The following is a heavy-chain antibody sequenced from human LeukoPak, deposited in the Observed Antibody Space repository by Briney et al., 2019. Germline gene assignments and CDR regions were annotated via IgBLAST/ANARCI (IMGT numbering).Heavy chain of an antibody. CDR3: XXXXXXXXXXXXXDYYYYYYMDV. Sequence: SVKVSCKASGGTFSSYAISWVRQAPGQGLEWMGGIIPIFGTANYAQKFQGRVTITADKSTSTAYMEVSSLRSEDTAVYYCXXXXXXXXXXXXXDYYYYYYMDVWGKGTTVTVSS. V-gene: IGHV1-69*06. CDR2: IIPIFGTA. CDR1: GGTFSSYA. J-gene: IGHJ6*03.